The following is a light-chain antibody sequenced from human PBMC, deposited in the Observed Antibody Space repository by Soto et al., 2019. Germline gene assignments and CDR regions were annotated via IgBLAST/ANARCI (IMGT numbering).Light chain of an antibody. Sequence: DIQMTQSPSSVSASVGDTVTITCRASQSISSWLAWYQQKPGKAPKLLIYAASTLQSGVPSRFSGSGFGTDFTLTITSLQPEDFATYYCQQANSFPQTFGQGTRWISN. J-gene: IGKJ1*01. CDR2: AAS. V-gene: IGKV1-12*01. CDR3: QQANSFPQT. CDR1: QSISSW.